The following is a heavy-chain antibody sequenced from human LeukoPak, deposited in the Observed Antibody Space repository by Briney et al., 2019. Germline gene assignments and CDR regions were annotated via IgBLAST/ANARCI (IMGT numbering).Heavy chain of an antibody. J-gene: IGHJ4*02. V-gene: IGHV4-31*03. Sequence: SETLSLTCTVSGGSISSGTHYYNWIRQHPGKGLEWIGYIYYTGITSYNPSLKGRVTMSVDTSMNQVSLKVTSLTAADTAVYYCAASSGVTLGRFWGQGALATVSS. CDR1: GGSISSGTHY. CDR3: AASSGVTLGRF. D-gene: IGHD3-16*01. CDR2: IYYTGIT.